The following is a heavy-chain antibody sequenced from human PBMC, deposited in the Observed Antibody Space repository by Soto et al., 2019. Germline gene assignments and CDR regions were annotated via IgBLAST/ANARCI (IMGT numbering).Heavy chain of an antibody. Sequence: EVQLVESGGGLVQPGGSLRLSCAASGFTVSSNYMSWVRQAPGKGLEWVSVIYSGGSTYYADSVKGRFTISRHNSKNTLYLQMNSLXXXXXXXYYXXXXXXXXXSCYETDAFDIWGQGTMVTVSS. CDR1: GFTVSSNY. J-gene: IGHJ3*02. CDR3: XXXXXXXXSCYETDAFDI. CDR2: IYSGGST. V-gene: IGHV3-53*04. D-gene: IGHD2-15*01.